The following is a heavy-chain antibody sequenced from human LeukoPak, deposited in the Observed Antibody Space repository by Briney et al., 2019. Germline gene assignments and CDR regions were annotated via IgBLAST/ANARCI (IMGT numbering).Heavy chain of an antibody. Sequence: GRSLRLSCAASGFTFSSYAMLWVRQAPGKGLEWVAVISYDGSNKYYADSVKGRFTISRDNSKNTLYLQMNSLRAEDTAVYYCARAKYDFWSGYYTGIGSYWGQGTLVTVSS. CDR3: ARAKYDFWSGYYTGIGSY. V-gene: IGHV3-30-3*01. J-gene: IGHJ4*02. CDR2: ISYDGSNK. D-gene: IGHD3-3*01. CDR1: GFTFSSYA.